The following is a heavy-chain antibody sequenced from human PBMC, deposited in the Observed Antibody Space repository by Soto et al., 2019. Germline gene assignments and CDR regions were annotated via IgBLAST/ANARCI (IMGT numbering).Heavy chain of an antibody. CDR2: VDWNDNK. CDR1: GFSLSSSGVA. CDR3: AHRSFGDGYRYFDY. D-gene: IGHD5-12*01. V-gene: IGHV2-5*01. J-gene: IGHJ4*02. Sequence: GSGPTLVNPTQTLTLTCTFSGFSLSSSGVAVGWIRQPPGRALEWLALVDWNDNKRYSPSLKSRLTITTDTSKNQVLLTMTNLDPVDTATYYCAHRSFGDGYRYFDYWGQGTLVTVSS.